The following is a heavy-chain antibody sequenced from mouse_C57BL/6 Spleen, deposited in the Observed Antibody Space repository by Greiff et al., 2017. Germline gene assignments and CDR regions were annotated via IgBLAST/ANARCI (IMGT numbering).Heavy chain of an antibody. J-gene: IGHJ2*01. CDR1: GFTFSSYA. Sequence: EVKLVESGGGLVKPGGSLKLSCAASGFTFSSYAMSWVRQTPEKRLAWVATISDGGSYTYYPDNVKGRFTISRDNAKNNLYLQMSHLKSEDTAMYYCAREETFDYWGQGTTLTVSS. CDR3: AREETFDY. V-gene: IGHV5-4*01. CDR2: ISDGGSYT.